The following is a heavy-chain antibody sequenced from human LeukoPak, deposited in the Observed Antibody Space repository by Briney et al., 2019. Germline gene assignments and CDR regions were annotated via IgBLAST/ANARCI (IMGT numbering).Heavy chain of an antibody. CDR1: GFTFSSYA. CDR3: ARVWEWNYGIVVPAALDY. V-gene: IGHV3-21*01. J-gene: IGHJ4*02. CDR2: ISSSSSYI. Sequence: GGSLRLSCAASGFTFSSYAMSWVRQAPGKGLEWVSSISSSSSYIYYADSVKGRFTISRDNAKNALYLQMNSLRAEDTAVYYCARVWEWNYGIVVPAALDYWGQGTLVTVSS. D-gene: IGHD2-2*01.